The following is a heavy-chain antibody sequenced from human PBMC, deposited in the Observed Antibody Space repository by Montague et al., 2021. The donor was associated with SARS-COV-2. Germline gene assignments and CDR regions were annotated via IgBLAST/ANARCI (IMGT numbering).Heavy chain of an antibody. V-gene: IGHV4-59*01. CDR2: IYYSGGT. Sequence: SETLSLTCTVSGGSISSYYWNWIRQPPGKGLEWIGNIYYSGGTNYNPSXXSRVTISVDTSKNQFSLKLSSVTAADTAAYYCARGGGSGYRYYFDYWGQGSLVTVSS. CDR3: ARGGGSGYRYYFDY. D-gene: IGHD3-22*01. J-gene: IGHJ4*02. CDR1: GGSISSYY.